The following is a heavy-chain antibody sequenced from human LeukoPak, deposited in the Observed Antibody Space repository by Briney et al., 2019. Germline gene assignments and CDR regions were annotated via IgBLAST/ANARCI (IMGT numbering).Heavy chain of an antibody. J-gene: IGHJ6*03. CDR2: ISAYNGNT. CDR3: ARVVGGQTVYYYYYYMDV. D-gene: IGHD2-15*01. CDR1: GYTFSNYG. V-gene: IGHV1-18*01. Sequence: ASVKVSCKASGYTFSNYGITWVRQAPGQGLEWMAWISAYNGNTNYAQRLQGRVTMTTDTSTSTAYMELRSLRSDDTAVYYCARVVGGQTVYYYYYYMDVWGKGTTVTVSS.